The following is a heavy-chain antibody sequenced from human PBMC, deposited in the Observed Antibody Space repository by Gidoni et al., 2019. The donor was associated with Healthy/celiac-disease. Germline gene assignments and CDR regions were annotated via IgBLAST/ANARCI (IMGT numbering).Heavy chain of an antibody. Sequence: QVQLQESGPGLVKPSETLSLTCTVSGGSISSYSWSWIRQPPGKGLDWIGYIYYSGSTTYNPSLKSRVTISVDTSKNQFSLKLSSVTAADTAVYYCARHELSSGWYGGAFDIWGQGTMVTVSS. V-gene: IGHV4-59*08. CDR2: IYYSGST. CDR3: ARHELSSGWYGGAFDI. J-gene: IGHJ3*02. CDR1: GGSISSYS. D-gene: IGHD6-19*01.